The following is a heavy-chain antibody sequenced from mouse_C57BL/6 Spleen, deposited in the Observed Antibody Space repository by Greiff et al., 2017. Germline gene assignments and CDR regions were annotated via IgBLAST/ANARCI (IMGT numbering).Heavy chain of an antibody. D-gene: IGHD2-4*01. J-gene: IGHJ2*01. Sequence: LQEPGAELARPGASVKMSCKASGYTFTSYTMHWVKQRPGQGLEWIGYINPSSGYTKYNQKFKDKATLTADKSTSTAYMQLSSLTSEDSAVYYCARSRGLRTLGYFDYWGQGTTLTVSS. CDR3: ARSRGLRTLGYFDY. CDR1: GYTFTSYT. CDR2: INPSSGYT. V-gene: IGHV1-4*01.